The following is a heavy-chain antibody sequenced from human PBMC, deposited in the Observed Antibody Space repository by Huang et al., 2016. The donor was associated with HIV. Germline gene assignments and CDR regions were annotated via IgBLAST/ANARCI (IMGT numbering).Heavy chain of an antibody. J-gene: IGHJ4*02. D-gene: IGHD2-15*01. V-gene: IGHV3-30*18. CDR2: ISYDGRSQ. CDR1: GFKLSGFV. CDR3: AKESRWFSDFDH. Sequence: QVHLVASGGGVVQPGGSLRLSCAASGFKLSGFVMHWVRQAPGKVLGGVAVISYDGRSQFYTDSVKGRFTISRDNSDNTLSLQMKGLRPDDTAVYYCAKESRWFSDFDHWGQGVLVSVSS.